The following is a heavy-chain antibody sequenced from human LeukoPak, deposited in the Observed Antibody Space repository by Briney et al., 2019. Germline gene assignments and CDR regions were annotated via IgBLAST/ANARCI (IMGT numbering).Heavy chain of an antibody. Sequence: GGSLRLSCAASGFTFSSYGMHWVRQAPGKGLEWVAFIRYDGSNKYYADSVKGRFTISRDNSKNTLYLQMNSLRAEDTAVYYCAKDRSRWELLGDWFDPWGQGTLVTVSS. CDR1: GFTFSSYG. CDR2: IRYDGSNK. D-gene: IGHD1-26*01. J-gene: IGHJ5*02. CDR3: AKDRSRWELLGDWFDP. V-gene: IGHV3-30*02.